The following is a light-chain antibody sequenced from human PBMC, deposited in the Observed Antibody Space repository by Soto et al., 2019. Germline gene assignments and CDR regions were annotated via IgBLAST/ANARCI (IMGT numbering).Light chain of an antibody. CDR1: QSVSSSY. V-gene: IGKV3-20*01. CDR2: GAS. J-gene: IGKJ2*01. Sequence: EIELTQSPCTLSLSPGERATLSCRASQSVSSSYLAWYQQKPGQAPRLLIYGASSRATGIPDRFSGSGSGTDFTLTISRLEPEDFAVYYCQHYGSSSRTFGQGTKLEIK. CDR3: QHYGSSSRT.